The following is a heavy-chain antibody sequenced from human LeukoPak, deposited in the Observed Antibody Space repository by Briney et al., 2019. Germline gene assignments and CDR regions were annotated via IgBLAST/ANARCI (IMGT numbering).Heavy chain of an antibody. Sequence: GGSLRLSCAASGFTFSSYEMNWVRQAPGKGLEWVSYISSSGDTIYYADSVKGRFTISRDNAKNSLYLQMNSLRAEDTAVYYCARDRWELDYWGQGTLVTVSS. D-gene: IGHD1-26*01. J-gene: IGHJ4*02. CDR3: ARDRWELDY. V-gene: IGHV3-48*03. CDR2: ISSSGDTI. CDR1: GFTFSSYE.